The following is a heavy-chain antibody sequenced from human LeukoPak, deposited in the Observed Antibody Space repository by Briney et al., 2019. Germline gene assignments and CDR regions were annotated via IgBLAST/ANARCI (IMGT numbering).Heavy chain of an antibody. CDR2: ISAYNGNT. D-gene: IGHD2-21*02. Sequence: ASVTVSCKASGYTFTSYGISWVRQAPGQGLEWMGWISAYNGNTNYAQKLQGRVTMTTDTSTSTAYMELRSLRSDDTAVYYCAKVDCGGDCYSNNHPHFDYWGQGTLVTVSS. J-gene: IGHJ4*02. V-gene: IGHV1-18*01. CDR3: AKVDCGGDCYSNNHPHFDY. CDR1: GYTFTSYG.